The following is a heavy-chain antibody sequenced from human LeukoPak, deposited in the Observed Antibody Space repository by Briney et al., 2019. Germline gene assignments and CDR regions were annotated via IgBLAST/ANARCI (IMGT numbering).Heavy chain of an antibody. CDR2: ISRSGDRT. CDR3: ARDRGNYFDD. D-gene: IGHD1-14*01. Sequence: GSLRLSCAASGFTFSTFAISWVRQAPGRGLEWVSAISRSGDRTYYADSVNGRFTISRDNSKNTLYLQMNSLRVEDTAVYYCARDRGNYFDDWGQGTLGSASS. V-gene: IGHV3-23*01. CDR1: GFTFSTFA. J-gene: IGHJ4*02.